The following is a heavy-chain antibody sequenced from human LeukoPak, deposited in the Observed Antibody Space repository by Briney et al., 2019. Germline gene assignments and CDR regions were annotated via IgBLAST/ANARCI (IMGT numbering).Heavy chain of an antibody. CDR2: ISAYNGNT. Sequence: ASVKVSCKASGYTFTSYGISWVRQAPGQGLEWMGWISAYNGNTNYAQKLQGRVTMTTDTSTSTASMELRSLRSDDTAVYYCAICRGISWFGELFAGYFDYWGQGTLVTVSS. J-gene: IGHJ4*02. CDR1: GYTFTSYG. D-gene: IGHD3-10*01. CDR3: AICRGISWFGELFAGYFDY. V-gene: IGHV1-18*01.